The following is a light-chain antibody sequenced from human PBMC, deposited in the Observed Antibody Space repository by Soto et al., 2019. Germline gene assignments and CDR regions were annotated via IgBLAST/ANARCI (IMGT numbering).Light chain of an antibody. CDR3: AAWDDSLSGWV. Sequence: QPVLTQPPSASGTPGQRVTISCSGSSSNIGSNTVNWYQQLPGTAPKLLIYSNNQRPSGVPDRFSGSKSGTSASLAISGLQSADEADYYCAAWDDSLSGWVFGGGTKLTVL. J-gene: IGLJ3*02. V-gene: IGLV1-44*01. CDR2: SNN. CDR1: SSNIGSNT.